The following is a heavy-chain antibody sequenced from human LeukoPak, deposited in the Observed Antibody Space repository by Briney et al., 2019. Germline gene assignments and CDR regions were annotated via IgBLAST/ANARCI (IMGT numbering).Heavy chain of an antibody. D-gene: IGHD3-10*01. CDR3: ARAPTYYYGSGSYYPCTGYFDY. V-gene: IGHV4-34*01. Sequence: PSETLSLTCAVYGGSFSGYYWSWIRQPPGKGLEWIGEINHSGSTNYNPSLKSRVTISVDTSKNQFSLKLSSVTAADTAVYYCARAPTYYYGSGSYYPCTGYFDYWGQGTLVTVSS. CDR1: GGSFSGYY. CDR2: INHSGST. J-gene: IGHJ4*02.